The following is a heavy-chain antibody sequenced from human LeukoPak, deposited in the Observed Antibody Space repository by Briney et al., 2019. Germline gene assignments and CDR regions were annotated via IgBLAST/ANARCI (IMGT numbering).Heavy chain of an antibody. CDR3: ARLSQIVAFDI. CDR1: GGSFSGYY. V-gene: IGHV4-34*01. CDR2: INHSGST. Sequence: SETPSLTCAVYGGSFSGYYWSWIRQPPGKGLEWIGEINHSGSTNYNPSLKSRVTISVDTSKNQFSLKLSSVTAADTAVYYCARLSQIVAFDIWGQGTMVTVSS. D-gene: IGHD6-6*01. J-gene: IGHJ3*02.